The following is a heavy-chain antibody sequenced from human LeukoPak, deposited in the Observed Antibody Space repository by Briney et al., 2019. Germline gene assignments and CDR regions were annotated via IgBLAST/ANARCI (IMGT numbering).Heavy chain of an antibody. D-gene: IGHD3-3*01. J-gene: IGHJ4*02. V-gene: IGHV5-51*01. CDR3: ARLPTIFGKIDS. CDR2: IFPADSET. Sequence: GESLKISCKGSGYRFTSYWIGWVRQMPGKGLEWTGIIFPADSETRYSPSFQGQVTISVDKSISTAYLQWSSPKASDTAMYYCARLPTIFGKIDSWGQGTLVTVSS. CDR1: GYRFTSYW.